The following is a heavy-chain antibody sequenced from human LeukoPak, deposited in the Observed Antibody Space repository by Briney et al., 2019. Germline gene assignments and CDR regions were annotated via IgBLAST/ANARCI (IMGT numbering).Heavy chain of an antibody. V-gene: IGHV3-53*01. J-gene: IGHJ4*02. CDR2: VHNDGST. D-gene: IGHD3-3*02. CDR3: AALARDY. Sequence: GGSLRLSCAASGFIVSSNYMTWVRQAPGEGLEWVSVVHNDGSTYYTDSVKGRFTISRDNSKNTLYLQMNSLRVEDTAVYYCAALARDYWGQGTLVTVSS. CDR1: GFIVSSNY.